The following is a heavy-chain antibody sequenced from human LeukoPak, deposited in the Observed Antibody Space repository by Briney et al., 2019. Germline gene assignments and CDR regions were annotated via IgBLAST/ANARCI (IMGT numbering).Heavy chain of an antibody. V-gene: IGHV4-34*01. Sequence: SETLSLTCAVYGGSFSGYYWSWIRQPPGKGLEWIGEINHSGSTNYNPSLKSRVTISVDTSKNQFSLKLSSVTAADTAVHYCASVPGIAVAGSPSQFDYWGQGTLVTVSS. J-gene: IGHJ4*02. D-gene: IGHD6-19*01. CDR3: ASVPGIAVAGSPSQFDY. CDR2: INHSGST. CDR1: GGSFSGYY.